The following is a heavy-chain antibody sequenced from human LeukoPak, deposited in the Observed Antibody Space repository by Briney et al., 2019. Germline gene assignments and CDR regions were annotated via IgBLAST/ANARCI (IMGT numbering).Heavy chain of an antibody. CDR3: TTDYVDTAIIPYY. D-gene: IGHD5-18*01. V-gene: IGHV3-23*01. Sequence: GGSLRLSCAASGFTFSSYAMSWVRQAPGKGLEWVSALAASGGSTFYVDSVKGRFTVSRDNSKNTLYLQMNSLKTEDTAVYYCTTDYVDTAIIPYYWGQGTLVTVSS. CDR2: LAASGGST. J-gene: IGHJ4*02. CDR1: GFTFSSYA.